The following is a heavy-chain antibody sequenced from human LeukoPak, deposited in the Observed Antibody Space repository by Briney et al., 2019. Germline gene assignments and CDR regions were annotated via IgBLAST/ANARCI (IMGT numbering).Heavy chain of an antibody. V-gene: IGHV4-4*02. Sequence: SETLSLTCAVSGGSISSSNWWSWVRQPPGKGLEWIGEIYHSGSTNYNPSLKSLVTMSVDKSVNQFSLTLSSVTAADTAVYFCARGYVVLTGYYGMDVWGQGTAVTVSS. CDR2: IYHSGST. CDR3: ARGYVVLTGYYGMDV. D-gene: IGHD2-21*02. CDR1: GGSISSSNW. J-gene: IGHJ6*02.